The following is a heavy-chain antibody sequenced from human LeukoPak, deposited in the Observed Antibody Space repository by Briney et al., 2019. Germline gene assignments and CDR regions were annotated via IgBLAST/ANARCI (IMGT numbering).Heavy chain of an antibody. D-gene: IGHD2-2*01. V-gene: IGHV4-30-4*01. CDR1: GGSIRRGDYY. J-gene: IGHJ3*02. CDR2: IYYSGST. Sequence: SETLSLTCPVSGGSIRRGDYYCIWIRQPPGKGLEWIGYIYYSGSTYYNPSLKSRVTISVDTTKNQSSLKLSSVTAADTAVYYCARGSDCSSASCLTDAFDIWGQGTMVTVSS. CDR3: ARGSDCSSASCLTDAFDI.